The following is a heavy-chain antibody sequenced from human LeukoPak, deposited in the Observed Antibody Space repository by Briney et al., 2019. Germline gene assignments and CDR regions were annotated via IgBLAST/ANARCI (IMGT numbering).Heavy chain of an antibody. CDR3: ATYRQVLLPFES. D-gene: IGHD2-8*02. Sequence: SGGSLVLSCPASGCTFSTSAMSWVRPAPGKGPEWVSAISGSGGSTYYADSVRGRFTISRDNSKSTLSLQMNSLRAEDTAIYYCATYRQVLLPFESWGQGTLVTVSS. V-gene: IGHV3-23*01. CDR1: GCTFSTSA. J-gene: IGHJ4*02. CDR2: ISGSGGST.